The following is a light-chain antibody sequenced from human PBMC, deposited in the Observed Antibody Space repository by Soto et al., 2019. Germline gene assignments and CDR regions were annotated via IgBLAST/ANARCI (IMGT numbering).Light chain of an antibody. CDR3: QTWGTGLLV. CDR2: LNSDGSH. V-gene: IGLV4-69*01. J-gene: IGLJ3*02. CDR1: SGHSSYA. Sequence: QPVLTQSPSASASLGASVKLTCTLSSGHSSYAIAWHQQQPEKGPRYLMKLNSDGSHSKRDGIPDRFSGSSSGAERYLTIASLQSEDEADYYCQTWGTGLLVFGGGTKVTVL.